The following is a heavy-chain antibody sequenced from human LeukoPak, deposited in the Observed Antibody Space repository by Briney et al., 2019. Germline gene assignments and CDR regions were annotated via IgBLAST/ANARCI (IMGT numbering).Heavy chain of an antibody. V-gene: IGHV4-4*07. CDR1: GGSMSTYY. CDR2: IYTSGST. CDR3: ARVPLGSSGWYSYFDY. D-gene: IGHD6-19*01. Sequence: SETLSLTCTVSGGSMSTYYWSWVRQPAGKGLEWIGRIYTSGSTNYNPSLKSRVTMSVDTSKNQFSLKLNSVTAADTAVYYCARVPLGSSGWYSYFDYWGQGTLVTVSS. J-gene: IGHJ4*02.